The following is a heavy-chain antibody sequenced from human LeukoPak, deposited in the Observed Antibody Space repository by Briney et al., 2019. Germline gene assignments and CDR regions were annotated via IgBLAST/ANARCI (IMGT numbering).Heavy chain of an antibody. D-gene: IGHD1-26*01. CDR3: ARALSGSYGYDD. J-gene: IGHJ4*02. V-gene: IGHV4-59*01. CDR2: IYYSGST. CDR1: GGSISSYY. Sequence: PSENLSLTCTVSGGSISSYYWSWIRQPPGKGLEWIGYIYYSGSTNYNPSLKSRVTISVDTSKNQFSLMLSSVTAADTAEYCCARALSGSYGYDDWGQGTLVSVSS.